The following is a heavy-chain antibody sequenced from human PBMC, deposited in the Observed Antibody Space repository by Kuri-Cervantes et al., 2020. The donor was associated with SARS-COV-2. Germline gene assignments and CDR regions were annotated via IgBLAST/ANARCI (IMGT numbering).Heavy chain of an antibody. CDR1: GFTFSSYG. D-gene: IGHD2-15*01. Sequence: GESLKISCAASGFTFSSYGMHWVRQAPSKGLEWVAVIWYDGSNKYYADSVKGRFTISRDNSKNTLYLQMNSLRAEDTAVYYCARGYVNCSGGSCYSIHYYYGIDVWGQGTTVTVSS. CDR3: ARGYVNCSGGSCYSIHYYYGIDV. V-gene: IGHV3-33*08. CDR2: IWYDGSNK. J-gene: IGHJ6*02.